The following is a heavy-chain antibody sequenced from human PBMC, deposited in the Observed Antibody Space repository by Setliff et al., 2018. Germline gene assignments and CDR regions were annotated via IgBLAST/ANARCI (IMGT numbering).Heavy chain of an antibody. J-gene: IGHJ6*02. Sequence: GGSLRLSCAASGFTFSTFWMSWVRQAPGKGLEWVANIKQDGSETYYVDSVKGRFTISRDNAKNSLYLQMNSLRAEDTAVYYCARDHSYGYSLYYYYYYGMDVWGQGTTVTVSS. D-gene: IGHD5-18*01. CDR2: IKQDGSET. V-gene: IGHV3-7*01. CDR3: ARDHSYGYSLYYYYYYGMDV. CDR1: GFTFSTFW.